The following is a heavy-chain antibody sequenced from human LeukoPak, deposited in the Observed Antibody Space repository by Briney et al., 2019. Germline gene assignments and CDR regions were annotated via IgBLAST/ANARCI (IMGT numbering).Heavy chain of an antibody. CDR2: IRYDGSNT. D-gene: IGHD2-15*01. J-gene: IGHJ4*02. V-gene: IGHV3-30*02. CDR1: GFTFSSHG. Sequence: GGSLRLSCAASGFTFSSHGIHWVRQAPGKGLEWVAFIRYDGSNTYYADSVKGRFTFSRDNSMNTLYLQMNSLRAEDTAVYYCAKPRSLNMVGGAVDYWGQGTLVTVSS. CDR3: AKPRSLNMVGGAVDY.